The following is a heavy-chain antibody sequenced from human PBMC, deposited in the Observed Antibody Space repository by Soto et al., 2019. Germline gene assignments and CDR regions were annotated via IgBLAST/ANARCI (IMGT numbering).Heavy chain of an antibody. Sequence: QVQLVQSGAEEKKPGASVKVSCKASGYTFTGYVMHWVRQAPGQRLEWMGWINAGNGNTKYTQKFQGRVTITRVTTASPADMELSGLRSEESAEAVRAQAGAGAADFDYWGQGTLVTVSS. CDR3: AQAGAGAADFDY. V-gene: IGHV1-3*05. J-gene: IGHJ4*02. D-gene: IGHD6-13*01. CDR2: INAGNGNT. CDR1: GYTFTGYV.